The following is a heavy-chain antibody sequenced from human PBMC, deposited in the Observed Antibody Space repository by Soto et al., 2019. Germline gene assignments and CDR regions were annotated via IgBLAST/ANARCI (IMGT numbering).Heavy chain of an antibody. CDR3: VGPSPDFLSGYYTLYY. J-gene: IGHJ4*02. CDR1: GYTFTSYG. CDR2: ISAYNGNT. Sequence: GASVKVSCKASGYTFTSYGISWVRQAPGQGLEWMGWISAYNGNTNYAQKLQGRVTMTTDTSTSTAYMELRSLRAEDTAVYYCVGPSPDFLSGYYTLYYWGQGALVTVSS. D-gene: IGHD3-3*01. V-gene: IGHV1-18*01.